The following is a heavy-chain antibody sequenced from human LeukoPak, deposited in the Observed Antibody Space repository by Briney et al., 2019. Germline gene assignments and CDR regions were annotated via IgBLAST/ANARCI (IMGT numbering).Heavy chain of an antibody. CDR1: GFTFSSYG. V-gene: IGHV3-33*01. CDR3: ARAARDAFDI. Sequence: GRSLRLSCAASGFTFSSYGMHWVRQAPGKGPEWVAVIWYDGSNKYYADSVKGRFTISRDNSKNTLYLQMNSLRAEDTAVYYCARAARDAFDIWGQGTMVTVSS. J-gene: IGHJ3*02. CDR2: IWYDGSNK.